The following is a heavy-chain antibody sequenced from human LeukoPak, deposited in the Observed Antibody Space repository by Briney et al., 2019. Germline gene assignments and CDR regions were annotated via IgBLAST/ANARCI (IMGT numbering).Heavy chain of an antibody. V-gene: IGHV1-2*02. D-gene: IGHD1-26*01. Sequence: ASVKVSCKASGYTFTGYYMHWVRLAPGQGLEWMGWIYPNSDDTKYAQKFQGRVTMTRDTSISTVFMEVSRLPSDDTAVYYCVRSGSDAFDIWSQGTMVTVSS. CDR1: GYTFTGYY. CDR2: IYPNSDDT. J-gene: IGHJ3*02. CDR3: VRSGSDAFDI.